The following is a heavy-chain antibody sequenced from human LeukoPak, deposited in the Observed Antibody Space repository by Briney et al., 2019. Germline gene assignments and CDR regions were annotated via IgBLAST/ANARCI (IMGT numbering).Heavy chain of an antibody. J-gene: IGHJ4*02. Sequence: SETLSLTCTVSGGSISSYYWSWIRQPPGKGLEWIGYVYYSGSTNYNPSLKSRVTISVATSKNHFSLKLSSVTAADTAVYSCARSIIGTRSKFDYWGQGTLVTVSS. D-gene: IGHD1/OR15-1a*01. CDR3: ARSIIGTRSKFDY. V-gene: IGHV4-59*08. CDR2: VYYSGST. CDR1: GGSISSYY.